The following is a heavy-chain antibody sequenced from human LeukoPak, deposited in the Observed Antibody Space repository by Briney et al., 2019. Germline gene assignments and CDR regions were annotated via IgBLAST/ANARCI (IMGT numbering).Heavy chain of an antibody. D-gene: IGHD3-16*01. CDR2: IYSGGST. CDR1: RFTVRRNY. J-gene: IGHJ4*02. V-gene: IGHV3-53*01. Sequence: TGGSLRLSCAASRFTVRRNYMSGVRQAPGKGLEWVSVIYSGGSTYYADSVKGRFTLSRDNSKNTLYLQMNSLRAEDTAVYYCAAASWGSYSYWGQRTLDAVSS. CDR3: AAASWGSYSY.